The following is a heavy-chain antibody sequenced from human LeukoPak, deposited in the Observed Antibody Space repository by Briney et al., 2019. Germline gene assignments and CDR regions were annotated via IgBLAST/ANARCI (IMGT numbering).Heavy chain of an antibody. CDR3: ARRITISGLGYYMDV. D-gene: IGHD3-3*01. CDR2: ISNSGHTT. Sequence: GGSLRLSCAASGFSFSTYSMNWVRQAPGKGLEWISYISNSGHTTYYAESVKGRFTISRGNAWNSLYLQMNSLRGEDTAVYCARRITISGLGYYMDVWGKGTTVXVSS. CDR1: GFSFSTYS. J-gene: IGHJ6*04. V-gene: IGHV3-48*01.